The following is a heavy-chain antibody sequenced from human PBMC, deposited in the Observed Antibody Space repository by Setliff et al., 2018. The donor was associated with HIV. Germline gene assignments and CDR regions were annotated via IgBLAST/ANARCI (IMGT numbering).Heavy chain of an antibody. CDR2: VYYSGST. CDR3: ARSQPDTIFGVVIFDY. J-gene: IGHJ4*02. CDR1: GGSISSSGPGYY. V-gene: IGHV4-39*01. Sequence: PAEPLSLTCTVSGGSISSSGPGYYWGWVRQAPGGGLEWIGSVYYSGSTYYNPSLKSRVTISLDTSKNQLSLRLTSMTAADTAVYYCARSQPDTIFGVVIFDYWGQGKMVTVSS. D-gene: IGHD3-3*01.